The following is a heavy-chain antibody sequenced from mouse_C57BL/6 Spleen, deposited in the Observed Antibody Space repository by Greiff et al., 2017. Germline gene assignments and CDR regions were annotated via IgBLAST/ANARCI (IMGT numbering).Heavy chain of an antibody. V-gene: IGHV1-26*01. J-gene: IGHJ2*01. CDR2: INPNNGGT. Sequence: EVQLQQSGPELVKPGASVKISCKASGYTFTDYYMNWVKQSHGKSLEWIGDINPNNGGTSYNQKFKGKATLTVDKSSSTAYMELRSLTSEDSAVYYCARGTIYYGSSSDYWGQGTTLTVSS. D-gene: IGHD1-1*01. CDR1: GYTFTDYY. CDR3: ARGTIYYGSSSDY.